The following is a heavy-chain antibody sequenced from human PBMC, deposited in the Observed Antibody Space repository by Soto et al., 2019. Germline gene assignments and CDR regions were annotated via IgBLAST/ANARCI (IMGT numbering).Heavy chain of an antibody. D-gene: IGHD3-9*01. V-gene: IGHV3-20*04. Sequence: PGGSLRLSCAASGFTFDDYGMSWVRQVPGKGLEWVAGINWNGCTRNYADSVKGRFTISRDTAKNSLYLQMNSLRAEDTALYFCARASPRGRYFDWLIFPLGHWGQGT. J-gene: IGHJ4*02. CDR2: INWNGCTR. CDR3: ARASPRGRYFDWLIFPLGH. CDR1: GFTFDDYG.